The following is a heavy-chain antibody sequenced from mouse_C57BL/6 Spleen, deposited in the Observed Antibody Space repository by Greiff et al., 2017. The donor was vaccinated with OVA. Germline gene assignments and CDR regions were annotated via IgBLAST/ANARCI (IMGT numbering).Heavy chain of an antibody. J-gene: IGHJ2*01. D-gene: IGHD1-1*01. CDR3: EKFGIITTVVGDFDY. CDR1: GYTFTGYW. Sequence: QVQLQQSGAELMKPGASVKLSCKATGYTFTGYWIEWVKQRPGHGLEWIGEILPGSGSTNYNEKFKGKATFTADTSSNPAYMQLSSLTTEESAIYYCEKFGIITTVVGDFDYWGQGTTLTVSS. CDR2: ILPGSGST. V-gene: IGHV1-9*01.